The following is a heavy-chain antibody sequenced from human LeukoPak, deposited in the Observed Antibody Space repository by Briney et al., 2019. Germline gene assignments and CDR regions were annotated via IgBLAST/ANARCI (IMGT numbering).Heavy chain of an antibody. V-gene: IGHV3-21*01. D-gene: IGHD3-16*01. CDR3: AREGLGAPTSASDAFDI. Sequence: PGGSLRLSCGASGFSFSSYTMNWVHQAPGKRLEWVSSISSNGYYIYYADSLKGRFTISRNNAKNSLYLQLISLRAEGTAVYYCAREGLGAPTSASDAFDIWGQGTMVTVSS. J-gene: IGHJ3*02. CDR1: GFSFSSYT. CDR2: ISSNGYYI.